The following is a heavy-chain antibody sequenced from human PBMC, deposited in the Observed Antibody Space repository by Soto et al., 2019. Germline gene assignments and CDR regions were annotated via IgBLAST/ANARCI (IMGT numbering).Heavy chain of an antibody. CDR2: INPSGGST. CDR3: ATDRCRYGWRSYYGAY. D-gene: IGHD3-10*01. CDR1: GYTFTSYY. Sequence: ASVKVSCKASGYTFTSYYMHWVRQAPGQGLEWMGIINPSGGSTSYAQKFQGRVTMTRDTSTSTVYMELSSLRSEDTAVYYCATDRCRYGWRSYYGAYWGQGSLVSVAS. J-gene: IGHJ4*01. V-gene: IGHV1-46*01.